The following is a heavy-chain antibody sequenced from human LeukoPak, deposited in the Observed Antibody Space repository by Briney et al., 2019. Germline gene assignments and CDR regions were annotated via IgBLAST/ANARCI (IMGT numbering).Heavy chain of an antibody. CDR3: ARVGYYESSGYYEY. CDR2: INPNSGGT. J-gene: IGHJ4*02. D-gene: IGHD3-22*01. CDR1: GYTLSDYY. V-gene: IGHV1-2*06. Sequence: ASVKVSCKASGYTLSDYYMHWVRQAPGQGLEWMGRINPNSGGTNYAQKFQGRVTMTRDTSISTVYMELSRLRSDDTAVYYCARVGYYESSGYYEYWGQGTLVTVSS.